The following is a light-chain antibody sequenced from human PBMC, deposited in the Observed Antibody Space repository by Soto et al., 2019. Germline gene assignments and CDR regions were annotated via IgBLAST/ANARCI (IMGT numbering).Light chain of an antibody. J-gene: IGKJ5*01. CDR3: QQLNSYPIT. CDR1: QGISTY. CDR2: TAS. V-gene: IGKV1-9*01. Sequence: IHLTQSPSFLSASVGDRVTISCRASQGISTYLAWYQQKPGKAPNLLIYTASTLQTGVPSRFSGSAFGTEFTLTISSLQPEDFATYYCQQLNSYPITFGQGTRLEIK.